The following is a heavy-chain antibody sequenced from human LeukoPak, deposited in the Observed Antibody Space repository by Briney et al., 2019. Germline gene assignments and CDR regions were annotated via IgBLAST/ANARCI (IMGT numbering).Heavy chain of an antibody. D-gene: IGHD2-15*01. J-gene: IGHJ4*02. CDR2: ISYDGSNK. Sequence: GSLRLSCAASGFTFSSYAMHWVRQAPGKGLEWVAVISYDGSNKYYADSVKGRFTISRDNSKNTLYLQMNSLRAEDTAVYYCARDYCSGGSCYFDYWGQGTLVTVSS. CDR1: GFTFSSYA. V-gene: IGHV3-30*04. CDR3: ARDYCSGGSCYFDY.